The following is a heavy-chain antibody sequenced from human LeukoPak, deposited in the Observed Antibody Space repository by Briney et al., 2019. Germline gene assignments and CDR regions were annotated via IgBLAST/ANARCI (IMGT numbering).Heavy chain of an antibody. CDR3: ARTVLRFLEWLLPFDY. D-gene: IGHD3-3*01. J-gene: IGHJ4*02. CDR1: GYTFTSYG. V-gene: IGHV1-18*01. CDR2: ISAYNGNT. Sequence: GASVKVSCKASGYTFTSYGISWVRQAPGQGLEWMGWISAYNGNTNYAQKLQGRVTMTTDTSTSTAYMELRSLRSDDTAVYYCARTVLRFLEWLLPFDYWGQGTLVTVSS.